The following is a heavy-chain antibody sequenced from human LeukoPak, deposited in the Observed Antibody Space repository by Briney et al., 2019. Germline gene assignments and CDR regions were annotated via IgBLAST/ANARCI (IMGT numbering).Heavy chain of an antibody. D-gene: IGHD2-15*01. V-gene: IGHV3-21*04. J-gene: IGHJ4*02. CDR3: AKEASDCSGGTCPFDY. CDR1: GFTFSSYS. Sequence: GGSLRLSCAASGFTFSSYSMNWVRQAPGKGLEWVSSISSSSSYMYYADSVKGRFTISRDNSKNTLYLQMNSLRAEDTAVYFCAKEASDCSGGTCPFDYWGQGTLVTVSS. CDR2: ISSSSSYM.